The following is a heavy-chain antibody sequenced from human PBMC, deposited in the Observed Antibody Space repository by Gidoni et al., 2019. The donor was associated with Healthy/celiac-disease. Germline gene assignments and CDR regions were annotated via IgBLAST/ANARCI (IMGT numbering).Heavy chain of an antibody. D-gene: IGHD3-10*01. V-gene: IGHV3-21*01. CDR3: ARDLVGSGSYPIGVLYYYYYGMDV. CDR2: ISSISSYI. CDR1: GFTCSSYS. Sequence: EVQLVESGGGLVKPGGSLRLYCAASGFTCSSYSMNWVRQAPGKGLEWVSSISSISSYIYYADSVKGRFTISRDNAKNSLYLQMNSLRAEDTAVYYCARDLVGSGSYPIGVLYYYYYGMDVWGQGTTVTVSS. J-gene: IGHJ6*02.